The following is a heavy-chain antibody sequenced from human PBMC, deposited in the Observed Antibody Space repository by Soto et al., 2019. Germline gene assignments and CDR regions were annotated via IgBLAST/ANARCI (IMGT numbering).Heavy chain of an antibody. D-gene: IGHD1-26*01. V-gene: IGHV4-34*01. Sequence: SETLSLGCSVYGGCFSGYYWSWIRQPPGKVLDWIGEINHAGSTNSNPPLKSRFTISVDTSQNQLSLKLSSVTDAATAGQYCARGIEKIVGAEKLDFDYWGQGTLVTVSS. CDR3: ARGIEKIVGAEKLDFDY. CDR2: INHAGST. CDR1: GGCFSGYY. J-gene: IGHJ4*02.